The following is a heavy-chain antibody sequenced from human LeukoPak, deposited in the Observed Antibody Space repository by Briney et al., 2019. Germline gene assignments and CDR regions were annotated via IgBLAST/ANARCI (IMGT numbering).Heavy chain of an antibody. J-gene: IGHJ4*02. Sequence: ASVKVSCKASGYTFTSYAMHWVRQAPGQRLEWMGWSNAGNGNTKYSQEFQGRVTITRDTSASTAYMELSSLRSEDMAVYYCARARRDSSGYYSLDYWGQGTLVTVSS. CDR2: SNAGNGNT. D-gene: IGHD3-22*01. CDR3: ARARRDSSGYYSLDY. V-gene: IGHV1-3*02. CDR1: GYTFTSYA.